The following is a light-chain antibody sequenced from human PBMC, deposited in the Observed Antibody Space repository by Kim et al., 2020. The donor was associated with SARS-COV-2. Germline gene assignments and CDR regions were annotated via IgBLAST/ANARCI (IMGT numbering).Light chain of an antibody. J-gene: IGKJ1*01. Sequence: EIVLTQSPGILSLSPGERATLSCRASQSVSSSYLAWYQQKPGQAPRLLIYDASSRATGIPGRFSGSVSGTDFTLTISRLEPEDFAVYYCQQYGGSPWTFGQGTKVDIK. CDR3: QQYGGSPWT. CDR1: QSVSSSY. V-gene: IGKV3-20*01. CDR2: DAS.